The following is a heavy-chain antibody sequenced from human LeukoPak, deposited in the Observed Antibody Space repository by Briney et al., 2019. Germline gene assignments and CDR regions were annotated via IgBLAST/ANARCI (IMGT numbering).Heavy chain of an antibody. CDR3: ARDGATIPFDY. CDR2: INHSGST. J-gene: IGHJ4*02. D-gene: IGHD5-12*01. CDR1: GGSFSGYY. Sequence: SETLSLTCAVYGGSFSGYYWSWIRQPPGKGLEWIGEINHSGSTNYSPSLKSRVTISVDTSKNQFSLKLSSVTAADTAVYYCARDGATIPFDYWGQGTLVTVSS. V-gene: IGHV4-34*01.